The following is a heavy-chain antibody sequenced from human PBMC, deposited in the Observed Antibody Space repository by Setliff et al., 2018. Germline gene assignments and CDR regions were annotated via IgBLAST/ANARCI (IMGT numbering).Heavy chain of an antibody. D-gene: IGHD3-22*01. CDR3: ARGGYYYDSSGYYQASYYYYYGMDV. Sequence: SETLSLTCAVSGYSISSGYYWGWIRQPPGKGLEWIGSIYHSGSTYYNPSLKSRVTISVDTSKNQFSLKLSSVTAADTAVYYCARGGYYYDSSGYYQASYYYYYGMDVWGQGTTVTV. J-gene: IGHJ6*02. CDR2: IYHSGST. CDR1: GYSISSGYY. V-gene: IGHV4-38-2*01.